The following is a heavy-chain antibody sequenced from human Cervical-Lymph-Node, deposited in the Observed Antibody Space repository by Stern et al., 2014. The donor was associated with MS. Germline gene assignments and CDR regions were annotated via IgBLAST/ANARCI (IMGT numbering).Heavy chain of an antibody. J-gene: IGHJ4*02. V-gene: IGHV1-69*01. CDR3: AKARGDCFDFAA. Sequence: VQLVESGAEVKKPGSSVRVSCKASGGTFSTHVISWIRQAPGQGLEWMGGISPMFGRARYAQKFKGRLRMTADESTTTAHMEFSSLTSEDVAVYYCAKARGDCFDFAAWGQGTLVTVSS. D-gene: IGHD2-21*02. CDR2: ISPMFGRA. CDR1: GGTFSTHV.